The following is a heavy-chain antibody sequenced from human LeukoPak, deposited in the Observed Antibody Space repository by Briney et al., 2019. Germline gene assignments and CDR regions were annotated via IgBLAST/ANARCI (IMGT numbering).Heavy chain of an antibody. V-gene: IGHV3-33*08. CDR1: GFTFSSYG. CDR2: IWYGGSNK. CDR3: AMHLTAAESYAFDI. J-gene: IGHJ3*02. D-gene: IGHD2-2*01. Sequence: QSGGSLRLSCAASGFTFSSYGMHWVRQAPGKGLEWVAVIWYGGSNKYYADSVKGRFTISRDNSKNTLYLQMNSLRAEDTAVYYCAMHLTAAESYAFDIWGQGTMVTVSS.